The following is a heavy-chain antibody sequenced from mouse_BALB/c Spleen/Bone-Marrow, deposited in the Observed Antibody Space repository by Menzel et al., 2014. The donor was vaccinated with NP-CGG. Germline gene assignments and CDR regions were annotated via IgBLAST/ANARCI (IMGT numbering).Heavy chain of an antibody. Sequence: DVHLVESGGGLVQPGDSLRLSCATSGFTFSGFYMEWVRQPPGKRLEWIAASRNKAKHYTTEYSASVKGRFIVSRDTSQSILYLQMNALRAEDTAIYYCARDVGYGNYFVYWGQGTLVTVSA. CDR2: SRNKAKHYTT. D-gene: IGHD2-10*02. CDR1: GFTFSGFY. CDR3: ARDVGYGNYFVY. J-gene: IGHJ3*01. V-gene: IGHV7-1*02.